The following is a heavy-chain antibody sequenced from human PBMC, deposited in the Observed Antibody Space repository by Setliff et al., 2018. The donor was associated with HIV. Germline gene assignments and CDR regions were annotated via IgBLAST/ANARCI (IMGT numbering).Heavy chain of an antibody. CDR3: AREYDVLTGYYISAFVI. CDR2: INPNTGDT. Sequence: ASVMVSCKASGYTFTGYFIHWVRQAPGQGLEWMGRINPNTGDTNYAQKFQDRVTMTRDTSINTAYMELSRLRSDDTAVYYCAREYDVLTGYYISAFVIWGQGTMVTVSS. V-gene: IGHV1-2*06. D-gene: IGHD3-9*01. J-gene: IGHJ3*02. CDR1: GYTFTGYF.